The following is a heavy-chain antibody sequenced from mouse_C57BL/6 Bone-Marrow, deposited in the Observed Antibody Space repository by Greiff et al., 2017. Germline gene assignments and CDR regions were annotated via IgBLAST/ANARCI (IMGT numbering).Heavy chain of an antibody. CDR1: GFTFSSYA. Sequence: EVKLMESGEGLVKPGGSLKLSCAASGFTFSSYAMSWVRQTPEKRLEWVAYISSGGDYIYYADTVTGRFTISRDNARNTLYLQMSSLKSEDTAMYYCTRESYYDGSPDYWGQGTTLTVSS. V-gene: IGHV5-9-1*02. CDR3: TRESYYDGSPDY. CDR2: ISSGGDYI. D-gene: IGHD1-1*01. J-gene: IGHJ2*01.